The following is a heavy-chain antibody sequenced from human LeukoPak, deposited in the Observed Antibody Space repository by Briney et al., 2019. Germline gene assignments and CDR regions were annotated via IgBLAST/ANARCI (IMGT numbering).Heavy chain of an antibody. D-gene: IGHD3-10*01. V-gene: IGHV1-69*06. Sequence: SVKVSCKASGGTFSSYAISWVRQAPGQGLEWMGGIIPIFGTANYAQKFQGRVTITADKSTSTAYMELSSLRSEDTAVYYCAREGVPDAFDIWGQGTMATVSS. CDR3: AREGVPDAFDI. CDR2: IIPIFGTA. CDR1: GGTFSSYA. J-gene: IGHJ3*02.